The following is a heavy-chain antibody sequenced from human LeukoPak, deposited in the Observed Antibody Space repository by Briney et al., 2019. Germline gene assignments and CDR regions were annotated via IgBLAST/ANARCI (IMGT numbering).Heavy chain of an antibody. D-gene: IGHD3-10*01. CDR1: GVSLSSYY. CDR3: ARDDLVRGGNNWFDP. Sequence: PSETLSLTCTVSGVSLSSYYWTWIRQPDGKGLEWIGRISTSGSTNCNPSLKSRVTMSVDTSKNQFSLKLSSVTAADTALYYCARDDLVRGGNNWFDPWGQGALVTVSS. CDR2: ISTSGST. V-gene: IGHV4-4*07. J-gene: IGHJ5*02.